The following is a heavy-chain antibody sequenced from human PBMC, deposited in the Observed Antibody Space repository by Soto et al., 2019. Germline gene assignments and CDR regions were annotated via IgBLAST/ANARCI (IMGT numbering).Heavy chain of an antibody. CDR1: GYTFTSYG. J-gene: IGHJ3*02. Sequence: QVQLVQSGAEVKKPGASVKVSCKASGYTFTSYGISWVRQAPGQGLEWMGWISAYNGNTNYAQKLQGRVTMTTDTSTSTAYMELRSLRSDDTAVYYCARVEIFYDIFTGYIIRGAFDIWGQGTMVTVSS. D-gene: IGHD3-9*01. V-gene: IGHV1-18*01. CDR2: ISAYNGNT. CDR3: ARVEIFYDIFTGYIIRGAFDI.